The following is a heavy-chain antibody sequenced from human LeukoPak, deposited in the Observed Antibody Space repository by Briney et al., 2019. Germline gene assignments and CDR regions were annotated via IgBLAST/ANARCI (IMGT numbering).Heavy chain of an antibody. D-gene: IGHD3-9*01. CDR2: ITASSTAI. V-gene: IGHV3-21*01. Sequence: GGSLRLSCAASGFTFNTYTMNWVRQAPGKGLEWVSSITASSTAIYSADSVKGRFTISRDNAKNFLYLQMNSLRAKDTAVYYCARTYYDILTGYNPYFDYWGQGILVTVSS. CDR1: GFTFNTYT. CDR3: ARTYYDILTGYNPYFDY. J-gene: IGHJ4*02.